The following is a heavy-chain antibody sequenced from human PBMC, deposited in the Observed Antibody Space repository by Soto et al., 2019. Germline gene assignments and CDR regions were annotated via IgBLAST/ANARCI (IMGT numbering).Heavy chain of an antibody. V-gene: IGHV1-2*04. J-gene: IGHJ4*02. CDR2: INPNSGGT. CDR3: ARELGNCSGGSCKHDFDY. D-gene: IGHD2-15*01. CDR1: GYTFTGYY. Sequence: ASVKVSCKASGYTFTGYYMHWVRQAPGQGLEWMGWINPNSGGTNYAQKFQGWVTMTRDTSISTAYMELSRLRSDDTAVYYCARELGNCSGGSCKHDFDYWGQGTLVTVSS.